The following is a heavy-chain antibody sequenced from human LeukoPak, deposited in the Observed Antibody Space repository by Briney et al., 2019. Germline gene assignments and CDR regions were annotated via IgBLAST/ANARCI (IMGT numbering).Heavy chain of an antibody. CDR1: GGTFSSYA. V-gene: IGHV1-69*01. CDR3: ARGKVPAAIGDSFGWFDP. J-gene: IGHJ5*02. CDR2: IIPIFGTA. Sequence: SVKVSCKASGGTFSSYAISWVRQASGQGLEWMGGIIPIFGTANYAQKFQGRVTITADESTSTAYMEPSSLRSEDTAVYYCARGKVPAAIGDSFGWFDPWGQGTLVTVSS. D-gene: IGHD2-2*01.